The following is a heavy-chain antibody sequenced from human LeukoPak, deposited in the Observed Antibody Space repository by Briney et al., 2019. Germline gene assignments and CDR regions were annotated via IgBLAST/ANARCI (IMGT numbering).Heavy chain of an antibody. D-gene: IGHD2-15*01. CDR3: ARDWCSGQSCYSDY. CDR1: GFTFSRYA. Sequence: PGGSLRLSCGASGFTFSRYAMHCVRQAPGKGLEWVAVIWSDGGNPYSADSVKGRFTISRDNSKNTVFLQMNGLRAEDTAVYYCARDWCSGQSCYSDYWGQGTLVTVSS. J-gene: IGHJ4*02. CDR2: IWSDGGNP. V-gene: IGHV3-33*01.